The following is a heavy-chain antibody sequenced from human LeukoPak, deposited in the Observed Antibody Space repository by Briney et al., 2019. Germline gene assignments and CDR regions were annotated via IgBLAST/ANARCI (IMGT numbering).Heavy chain of an antibody. J-gene: IGHJ5*02. V-gene: IGHV1-18*01. CDR2: ISGDNGNT. CDR3: ATGGAETYNWFDP. D-gene: IGHD1-26*01. Sequence: ASVKVSCKASGYTFTNYGINWVRQAPGQGLEWMGWISGDNGNTKYAQKFQGRVTVTTDTSTSTAYMELRSLRSDDTAVYYCATGGAETYNWFDPWGQGTLVTVSS. CDR1: GYTFTNYG.